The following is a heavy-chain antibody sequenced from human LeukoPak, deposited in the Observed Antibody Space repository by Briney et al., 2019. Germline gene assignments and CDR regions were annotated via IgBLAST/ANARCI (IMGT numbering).Heavy chain of an antibody. CDR3: AREPHDYGDYTLGY. V-gene: IGHV1-69*13. Sequence: SVKVCCKASGGTFSSYAISWVRQAPGQGLEWMGGIIPIFGTANYAQKFQGRVTITADESTSTAYMELSSLRSEDTAVYYCAREPHDYGDYTLGYWGQGTLVTVSS. D-gene: IGHD4-17*01. J-gene: IGHJ4*02. CDR1: GGTFSSYA. CDR2: IIPIFGTA.